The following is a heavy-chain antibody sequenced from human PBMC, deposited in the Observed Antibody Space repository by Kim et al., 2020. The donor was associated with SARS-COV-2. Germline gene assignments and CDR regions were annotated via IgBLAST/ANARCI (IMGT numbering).Heavy chain of an antibody. J-gene: IGHJ4*02. Sequence: GGSLRLSCAASGFTVDDYAMHWVRQAPGKGLEWVSGISRNSGNIDYADSVKGRFTISRDNAKNSLYLQMNSLRAEDTALYYCAKDKYGGNSWYFDSWGQGTLVTVSS. CDR1: GFTVDDYA. D-gene: IGHD2-21*02. V-gene: IGHV3-9*01. CDR2: ISRNSGNI. CDR3: AKDKYGGNSWYFDS.